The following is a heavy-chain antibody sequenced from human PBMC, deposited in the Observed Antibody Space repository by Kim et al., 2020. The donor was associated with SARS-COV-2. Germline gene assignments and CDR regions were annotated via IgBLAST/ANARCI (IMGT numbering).Heavy chain of an antibody. D-gene: IGHD3-9*01. CDR2: ILDSGDVT. Sequence: GGSLRLSCEASEFTFSNYAMAWVRQAPGKGLEWVSRILDSGDVTYYAESVKGRFVVSRDNAKNTLFLQMDSLRVEDTAVYYCAKDRGGLLTGYVDTWGQGTLVTVSS. CDR3: AKDRGGLLTGYVDT. V-gene: IGHV3-23*01. J-gene: IGHJ5*02. CDR1: EFTFSNYA.